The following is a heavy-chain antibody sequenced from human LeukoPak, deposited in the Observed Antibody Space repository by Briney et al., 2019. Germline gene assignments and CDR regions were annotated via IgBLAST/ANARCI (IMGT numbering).Heavy chain of an antibody. Sequence: SETLSLTCTVSGGSIGSYYWSWIRQPAGKGLEWIGRIYTSGSTNYNPSLKSRVTMSVDTSKNQFSLKLSSVTAADTAVYYCARVYYYGSGSFQYYFDYWGQGTLVTVSS. CDR3: ARVYYYGSGSFQYYFDY. V-gene: IGHV4-4*07. CDR1: GGSIGSYY. J-gene: IGHJ4*02. CDR2: IYTSGST. D-gene: IGHD3-10*01.